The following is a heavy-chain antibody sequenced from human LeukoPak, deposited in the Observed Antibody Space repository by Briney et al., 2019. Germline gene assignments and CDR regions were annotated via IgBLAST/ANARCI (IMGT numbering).Heavy chain of an antibody. J-gene: IGHJ6*02. V-gene: IGHV4-59*01. Sequence: SETLSLTCTVSGGSISSYYWSWIRQPPGKGLEWIGYIYYSGSTNYNPSLKSRVTISVDTSKNQFSLKLSSVTAADTAVYYCARVAAPPYYYDSSGYYYGMDVWGQGTTVTVSS. CDR3: ARVAAPPYYYDSSGYYYGMDV. D-gene: IGHD3-22*01. CDR1: GGSISSYY. CDR2: IYYSGST.